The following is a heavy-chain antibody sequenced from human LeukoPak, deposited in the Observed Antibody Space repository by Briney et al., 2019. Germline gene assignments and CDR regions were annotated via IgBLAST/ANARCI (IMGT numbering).Heavy chain of an antibody. CDR1: GYTFTGYY. D-gene: IGHD3-10*01. CDR3: ARGAAVVRGIILDYYHMDV. CDR2: INPNNGAT. J-gene: IGHJ6*03. V-gene: IGHV1-2*06. Sequence: ASVKVSCKASGYTFTGYYMHWVRQAPGQGLEWMGRINPNNGATNYAQKLQGRFTMTRDTSINTAYMELSSLRSDDTAVYYCARGAAVVRGIILDYYHMDVWAKGTTVTVSS.